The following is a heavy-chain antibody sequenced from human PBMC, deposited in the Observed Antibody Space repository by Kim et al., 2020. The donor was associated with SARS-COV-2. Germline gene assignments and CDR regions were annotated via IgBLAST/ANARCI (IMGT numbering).Heavy chain of an antibody. CDR2: TYYRSKWYN. V-gene: IGHV6-1*01. CDR1: GDSVSSNSAA. CDR3: ARGLWLYYYGMDV. Sequence: SQTLSLTCANPGDSVSSNSAAWNWIRQSTSRGLEWLGRTYYRSKWYNDYAVSVKSRITINPDTSKNQFSLQLNSVTPEDTAVYYCARGLWLYYYGMDVWGQGTTVTVSS. J-gene: IGHJ6*02. D-gene: IGHD5-18*01.